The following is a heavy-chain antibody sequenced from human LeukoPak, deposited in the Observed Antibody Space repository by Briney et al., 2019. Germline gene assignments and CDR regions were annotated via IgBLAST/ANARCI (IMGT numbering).Heavy chain of an antibody. CDR1: GFNFDDYN. J-gene: IGHJ4*02. CDR3: ARSAGGNYFDY. D-gene: IGHD2-8*02. V-gene: IGHV3-21*01. Sequence: GGSLRLSCAASGFNFDDYNMNWVRQAPGKGLEWVSSISSGTNYIFEADSVKGRLTISKDSARNSLSLQMNSLRADDTAVYYCARSAGGNYFDYWDQGTLLTVSS. CDR2: ISSGTNYI.